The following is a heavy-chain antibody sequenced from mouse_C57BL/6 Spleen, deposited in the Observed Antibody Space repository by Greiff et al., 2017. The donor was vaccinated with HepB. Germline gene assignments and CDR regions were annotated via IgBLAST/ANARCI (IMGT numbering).Heavy chain of an antibody. J-gene: IGHJ2*01. D-gene: IGHD2-1*01. Sequence: VMLVESGAELVKPGASVKISCKASGYAFSSYWMNWVKQRPGKGLEWIGQIYPGDGDTNYNGKFKGKATLTADKSSSTAYMQLSSLTSEDSAVYFCARFYGNYLDYWGQGTTLTVSS. CDR2: IYPGDGDT. V-gene: IGHV1-80*01. CDR3: ARFYGNYLDY. CDR1: GYAFSSYW.